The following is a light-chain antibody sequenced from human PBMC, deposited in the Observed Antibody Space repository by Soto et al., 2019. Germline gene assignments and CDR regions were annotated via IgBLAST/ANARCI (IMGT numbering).Light chain of an antibody. CDR1: QAVNTR. V-gene: IGKV3D-15*01. Sequence: EIVLTQSPATLSSFPGDRVTLSCRASQAVNTRLAWYQHKPGQAPRLLIYLASNRAAGVPARFSGSGSGTDFTLTISSLQSEDFAVYSCQHYNDRPLTFGGGTKVDIK. CDR3: QHYNDRPLT. CDR2: LAS. J-gene: IGKJ4*01.